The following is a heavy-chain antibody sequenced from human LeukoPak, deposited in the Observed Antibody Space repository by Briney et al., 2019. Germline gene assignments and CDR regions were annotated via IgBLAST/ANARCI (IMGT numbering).Heavy chain of an antibody. CDR1: GLTFSNYG. D-gene: IGHD3-22*01. Sequence: GGSLRLSCAASGLTFSNYGMHWVRRAPGKGLEWVAVISYDGSSEYYADSVKGRFTISRDNSKNTLYLQMNSLRAEDTAVYYCAKDRNTNVYDSSGYINDYWGQGTLVTVSS. V-gene: IGHV3-30*18. CDR3: AKDRNTNVYDSSGYINDY. J-gene: IGHJ4*02. CDR2: ISYDGSSE.